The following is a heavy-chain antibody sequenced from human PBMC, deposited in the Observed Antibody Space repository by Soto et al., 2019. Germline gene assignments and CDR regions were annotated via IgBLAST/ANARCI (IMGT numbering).Heavy chain of an antibody. D-gene: IGHD2-15*01. V-gene: IGHV1-3*01. Sequence: VQLVQSGAEVKKPGAAVKVFCKASGYTFTSYALHWVRQAPGQRLVWMGSINAGNGNTTYSQTFQGRVTITRDTAAGTSNMELRRLRAEDTAVDYCQRGPGGPDGPGDYWGQGTLLPVSS. CDR3: QRGPGGPDGPGDY. J-gene: IGHJ4*02. CDR1: GYTFTSYA. CDR2: INAGNGNT.